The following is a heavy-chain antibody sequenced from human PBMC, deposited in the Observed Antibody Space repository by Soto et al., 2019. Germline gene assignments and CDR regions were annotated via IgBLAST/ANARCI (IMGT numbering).Heavy chain of an antibody. CDR3: AKDSGYNYGYFRWFDP. V-gene: IGHV4-59*01. J-gene: IGHJ5*02. Sequence: PSETLSLTCTVSGGSLTSYYWSWIRQPAGKGLEWIGFVFYSGSASYNPSLKSRVTISVDTSKSQFSLKLSSVTAADTAVYYCAKDSGYNYGYFRWFDPWGQGTLVTVSS. D-gene: IGHD5-18*01. CDR1: GGSLTSYY. CDR2: VFYSGSA.